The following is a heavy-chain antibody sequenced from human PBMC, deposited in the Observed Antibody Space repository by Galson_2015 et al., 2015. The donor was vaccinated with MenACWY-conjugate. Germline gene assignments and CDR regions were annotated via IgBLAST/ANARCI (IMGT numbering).Heavy chain of an antibody. J-gene: IGHJ4*02. V-gene: IGHV3-48*02. CDR3: ARDFRYSSDY. CDR2: INDNSGAK. Sequence: SLRLSCAASGFIFSSYRMNWARLTPGKGLEWYENINDNSGAKYYADSVKGRFTISRDNAKNSLYLQMNSLRDGDTAVYFCARDFRYSSDYWGQGTLVTVSS. D-gene: IGHD6-13*01. CDR1: GFIFSSYR.